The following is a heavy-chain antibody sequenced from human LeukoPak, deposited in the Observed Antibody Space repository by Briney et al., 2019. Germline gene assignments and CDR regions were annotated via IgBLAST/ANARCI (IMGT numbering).Heavy chain of an antibody. Sequence: GGSLRLSCAASRFTFSDYYMSWIRQAPGKGLEWVSYISSSGSTIYYADSVKGRFTISRDSAKNSLYLQMNSLRAEDTAVYYCTRVLRFGITIFGVIAAYGMDVWGQGTTVTVSS. J-gene: IGHJ6*02. CDR1: RFTFSDYY. D-gene: IGHD3-3*01. V-gene: IGHV3-11*01. CDR3: TRVLRFGITIFGVIAAYGMDV. CDR2: ISSSGSTI.